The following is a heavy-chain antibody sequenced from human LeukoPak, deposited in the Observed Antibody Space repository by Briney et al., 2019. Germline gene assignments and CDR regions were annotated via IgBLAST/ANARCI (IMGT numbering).Heavy chain of an antibody. CDR1: GFTLSSYS. CDR2: ISSSSSYI. CDR3: ARDSVYCGGDCLYYYYYMDV. Sequence: GGSLRLSCAASGFTLSSYSMNWVRQAPGKGLEWVSSISSSSSYIYYADSVKGRFTISRDNAKNSLYLQMNSLRAEDTAVYYCARDSVYCGGDCLYYYYYMDVWGKGTTVTVSS. D-gene: IGHD2-21*02. J-gene: IGHJ6*03. V-gene: IGHV3-21*01.